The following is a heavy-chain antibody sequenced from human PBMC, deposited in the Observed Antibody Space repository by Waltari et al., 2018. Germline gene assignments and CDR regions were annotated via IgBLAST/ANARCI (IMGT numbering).Heavy chain of an antibody. D-gene: IGHD6-6*01. CDR3: AKGSVEYSSSAPFFDY. CDR1: GFTFSTFW. J-gene: IGHJ4*02. Sequence: EVQLVESGGGLVHPGGSLRLSCEASGFTFSTFWIHWVHHLPGKGLVWVSHIKPDGTSTDYGDSVEGRFTISRDNSKNTLYLQMNSLRAEDTAVYYCAKGSVEYSSSAPFFDYWGQGTLVTVSS. V-gene: IGHV3-74*01. CDR2: IKPDGTST.